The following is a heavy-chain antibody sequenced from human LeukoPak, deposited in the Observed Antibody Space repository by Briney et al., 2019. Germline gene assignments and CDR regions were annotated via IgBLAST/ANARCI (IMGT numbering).Heavy chain of an antibody. CDR2: INLNSGDT. CDR3: ARGVTARGFYYYMDV. CDR1: GYTFTSYG. J-gene: IGHJ6*03. Sequence: ASVKVSCKASGYTFTSYGISWVRRAPGQGLEWMGWINLNSGDTNYAQKFQGRVTMTRDTSISTAYMELSRLKSDDTAVFYCARGVTARGFYYYMDVWGKGTTVTISS. V-gene: IGHV1-2*02. D-gene: IGHD2-21*02.